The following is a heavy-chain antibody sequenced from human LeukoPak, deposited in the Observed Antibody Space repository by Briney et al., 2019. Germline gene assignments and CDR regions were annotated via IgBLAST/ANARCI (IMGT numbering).Heavy chain of an antibody. CDR2: ISGSGGST. J-gene: IGHJ4*02. V-gene: IGHV3-23*01. CDR3: AKDQLPNYYDSSGYVVH. CDR1: GFTFSSYA. D-gene: IGHD3-22*01. Sequence: GGSLRLSCAASGFTFSSYAMSWVRQAPGKGLEWVSAISGSGGSTYYADSVKGRFTISRDNSKNTLYLQMNSLRAEDTAVYYCAKDQLPNYYDSSGYVVHWGQGTLVTVSS.